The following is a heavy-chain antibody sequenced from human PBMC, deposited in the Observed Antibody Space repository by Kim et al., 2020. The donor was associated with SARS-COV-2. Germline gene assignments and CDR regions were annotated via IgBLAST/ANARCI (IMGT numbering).Heavy chain of an antibody. CDR2: IIPIFGTA. J-gene: IGHJ4*02. CDR1: GGTFSSYG. CDR3: ASHTAGRFDY. V-gene: IGHV1-69*06. Sequence: SVKVSCKASGGTFSSYGISWVRQAPGQGLEWMGGIIPIFGTANNAQKFQGRVTITADKSTSTAYMELSSLRSEDTAVYYCASHTAGRFDYWGQGTLVTVSS. D-gene: IGHD1-1*01.